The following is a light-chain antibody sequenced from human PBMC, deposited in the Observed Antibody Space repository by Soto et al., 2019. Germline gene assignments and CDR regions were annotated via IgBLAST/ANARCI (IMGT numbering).Light chain of an antibody. CDR1: QSVNSD. CDR2: DTS. Sequence: EIVMTQSPATVAASPGERVTLSCRASQSVNSDLAWYQHKPGQTPRLLIYDTSTRATGVPARFSGSRSGPEFTLTINSLQSEDFVIYYCQPYNNWPLTFGGGTKVDIK. CDR3: QPYNNWPLT. J-gene: IGKJ4*01. V-gene: IGKV3-15*01.